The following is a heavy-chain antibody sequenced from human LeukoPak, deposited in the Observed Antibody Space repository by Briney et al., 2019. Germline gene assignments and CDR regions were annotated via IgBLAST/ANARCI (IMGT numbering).Heavy chain of an antibody. V-gene: IGHV3-74*01. CDR1: GFTFSSYW. CDR2: INSDGSST. D-gene: IGHD1-26*01. CDR3: ARGTGSYYSLGY. J-gene: IGHJ4*02. Sequence: GGSLRLSCAASGFTFSSYWMHWVRQVPGKGLVWVSRINSDGSSTSYADSVKGRFTISGDNAKNTLYLQMDSLRAEDTAMSYCARGTGSYYSLGYWGQGTLVTVSS.